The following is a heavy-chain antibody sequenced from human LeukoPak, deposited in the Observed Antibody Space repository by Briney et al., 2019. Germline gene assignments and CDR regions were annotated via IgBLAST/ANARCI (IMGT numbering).Heavy chain of an antibody. CDR3: ARAATVTTLGYYYYGMDV. CDR1: GGTFSSYA. V-gene: IGHV1-69*04. D-gene: IGHD4-17*01. Sequence: SVKVSCKASGGTFSSYAISWVRQAPGQGLEWMGRIIPILGIANYAQKFQGRVTITTDKSTSTAYMELSSLRSEDTAVYYCARAATVTTLGYYYYGMDVWGQGTTVTVSS. J-gene: IGHJ6*02. CDR2: IIPILGIA.